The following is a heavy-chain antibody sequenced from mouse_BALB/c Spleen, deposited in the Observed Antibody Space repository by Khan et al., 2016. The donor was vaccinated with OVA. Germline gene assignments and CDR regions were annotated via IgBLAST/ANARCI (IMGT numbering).Heavy chain of an antibody. V-gene: IGHV2-2*01. J-gene: IGHJ3*01. Sequence: QVQRKQSGPGLVQPSQSLSITCTVSGFSLNTYGIHWIRQSQGKGLEWLGVIRSAGSTDYNGAFISRLSITKDNSKSQVFFRMSSLQADDTAIYYCDRNSYMYDFTYWGQGTLVIVSA. CDR2: IRSAGST. CDR3: DRNSYMYDFTY. D-gene: IGHD2-14*01. CDR1: GFSLNTYG.